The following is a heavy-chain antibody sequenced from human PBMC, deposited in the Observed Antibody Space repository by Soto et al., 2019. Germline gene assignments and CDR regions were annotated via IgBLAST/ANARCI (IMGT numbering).Heavy chain of an antibody. V-gene: IGHV3-23*01. CDR1: GFTFNIFA. CDR2: IIGSGDYA. J-gene: IGHJ3*02. D-gene: IGHD4-17*01. CDR3: ARDPNGDYIGAFDN. Sequence: EVQLLESSGGLVPPGGSLRLSCAASGFTFNIFAMTWVRQAPGKGLEWVSSIIGSGDYAKYTDSVQGRFTISRDNSRNTLYLQMNSLRSEDTALYYCARDPNGDYIGAFDNWGQGTMVTVSS.